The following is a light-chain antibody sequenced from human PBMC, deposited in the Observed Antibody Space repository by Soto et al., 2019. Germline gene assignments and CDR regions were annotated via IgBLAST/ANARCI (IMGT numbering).Light chain of an antibody. J-gene: IGLJ1*01. CDR1: SSDVGGYKY. V-gene: IGLV2-8*01. Sequence: QSALTQPPSASGSPGQSVTISCTGTSSDVGGYKYVSWYQQHPGEAPKLMIFEVNKRPSGVPDRFSGSKSGNTASLTVSGLQAEDEADYFCSSYAGINNLGVFGTGTKVTVL. CDR3: SSYAGINNLGV. CDR2: EVN.